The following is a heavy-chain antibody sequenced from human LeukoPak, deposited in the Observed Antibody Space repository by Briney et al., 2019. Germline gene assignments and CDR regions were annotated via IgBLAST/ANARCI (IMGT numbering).Heavy chain of an antibody. CDR2: ISAYNGNT. V-gene: IGHV1-18*01. J-gene: IGHJ6*02. Sequence: ASVKVSCKASGYIFTSYGISWVRQAPGQGLEWMGWISAYNGNTNYAQKLQGRVTMTTDTSTSTAYMELRSLRSDDTAVYYCARDGHGPTPYYYYYGMDVWGQGTTVTVSS. CDR1: GYIFTSYG. D-gene: IGHD2-21*01. CDR3: ARDGHGPTPYYYYYGMDV.